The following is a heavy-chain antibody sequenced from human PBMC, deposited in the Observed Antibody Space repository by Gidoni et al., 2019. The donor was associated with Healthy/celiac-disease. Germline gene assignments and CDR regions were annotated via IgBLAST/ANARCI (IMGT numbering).Heavy chain of an antibody. CDR2: ISYDGSNK. CDR1: GFTFSSYG. CDR3: AKLQERPLADY. V-gene: IGHV3-30*18. D-gene: IGHD1-1*01. J-gene: IGHJ4*02. Sequence: QVQLVESGGGVVQPGRSLRLSCAASGFTFSSYGMHWVRQAPGKGLEWVAVISYDGSNKYYADSVKGRFTISRDNSKNTLYLQMNSLRAEDTAVYYCAKLQERPLADYWGQGTLVTVSS.